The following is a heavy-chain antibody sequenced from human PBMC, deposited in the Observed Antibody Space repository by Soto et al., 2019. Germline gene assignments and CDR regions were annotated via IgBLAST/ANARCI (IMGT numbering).Heavy chain of an antibody. V-gene: IGHV3-30-3*01. CDR2: ISYDGSNK. J-gene: IGHJ6*02. Sequence: PGGSLRLSCAASGFTFSSYAMHWVRQAPGKGLEWVAVISYDGSNKYYADSVKGRFTISRDNSKNTLYLQMNSLRAEDTAVYYCARSFVDTAMVVPYYGMDVWGQGTTVTVSS. D-gene: IGHD5-18*01. CDR3: ARSFVDTAMVVPYYGMDV. CDR1: GFTFSSYA.